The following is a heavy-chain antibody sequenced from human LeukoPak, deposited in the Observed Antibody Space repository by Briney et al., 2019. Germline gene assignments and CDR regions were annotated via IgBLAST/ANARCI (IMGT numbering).Heavy chain of an antibody. CDR1: GFTFSSYS. D-gene: IGHD2-2*01. V-gene: IGHV3-48*01. CDR2: ISSSSSTI. CDR3: ARDGRPVYQPLGDAFDI. Sequence: GGSLRLSCAASGFTFSSYSMNWVRQAPGKGLEWVSYISSSSSTIYYADSVKGRFTISRDNAKNSLYLQMNSLRAEDTAVYYCARDGRPVYQPLGDAFDIWGQGTMVTVSS. J-gene: IGHJ3*02.